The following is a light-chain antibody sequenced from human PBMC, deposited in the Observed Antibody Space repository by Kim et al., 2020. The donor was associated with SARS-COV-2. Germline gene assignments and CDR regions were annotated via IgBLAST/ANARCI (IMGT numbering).Light chain of an antibody. CDR2: KVS. CDR3: MQGTHWPFT. J-gene: IGKJ3*01. V-gene: IGKV2-30*01. Sequence: PASISCRSSESILYGDGNIYLNWFHQRPGQSPRRLIYKVSNRDSGVPDRFSGSGSGTDFTLQISRVEAEDVGVYYCMQGTHWPFTFGPGTKVDIK. CDR1: ESILYGDGNIY.